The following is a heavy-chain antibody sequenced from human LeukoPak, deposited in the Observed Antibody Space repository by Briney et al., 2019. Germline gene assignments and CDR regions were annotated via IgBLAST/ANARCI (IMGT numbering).Heavy chain of an antibody. CDR2: IYYSGST. CDR1: GGSISSSSYY. CDR3: ARELYSSSSFDY. D-gene: IGHD6-13*01. J-gene: IGHJ4*02. V-gene: IGHV4-39*02. Sequence: SETLSLTCTVSGGSISSSSYYWGWIRQPPGKGLEWIGSIYYSGSTYYNPSLKSRVTISVDTSKNQFSLELSSVTAADTAVYYCARELYSSSSFDYWGQGTLVTVSS.